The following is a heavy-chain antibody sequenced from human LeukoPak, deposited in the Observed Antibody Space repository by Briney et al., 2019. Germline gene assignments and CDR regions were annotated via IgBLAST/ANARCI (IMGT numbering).Heavy chain of an antibody. D-gene: IGHD7-27*01. Sequence: TGGSLRLSCAASGFTFSSYSMNWVRQAPGKGLEWVSSMSTGGIYIYYADSVKGRFTISRDNAKSSLYLQMNSLRAEDTAVYYCARAMGTSRSYGMDVWGQGTTVTVSS. CDR1: GFTFSSYS. CDR3: ARAMGTSRSYGMDV. V-gene: IGHV3-21*01. CDR2: MSTGGIYI. J-gene: IGHJ6*02.